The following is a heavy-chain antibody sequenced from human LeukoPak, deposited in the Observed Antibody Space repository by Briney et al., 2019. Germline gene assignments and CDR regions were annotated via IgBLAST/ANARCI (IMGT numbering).Heavy chain of an antibody. Sequence: GGSLRLSCAASGFTFSSYGMHWVRQAPGKGLEWVAVISYDGSNKYYADSVKGRFTISRDNSKNTLYLQMNSLRAEDTAVYYCAKVPASYGDYDYWGQGTLVTVSS. J-gene: IGHJ4*02. CDR2: ISYDGSNK. CDR1: GFTFSSYG. CDR3: AKVPASYGDYDY. V-gene: IGHV3-30*18. D-gene: IGHD4-17*01.